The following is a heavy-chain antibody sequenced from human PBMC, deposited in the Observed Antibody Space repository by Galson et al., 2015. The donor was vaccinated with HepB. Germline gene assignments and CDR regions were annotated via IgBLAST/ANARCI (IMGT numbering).Heavy chain of an antibody. CDR1: GGSITSGGFS. CDR2: IYFGGST. CDR3: ARATYFYGSGNYLSYYFDY. V-gene: IGHV4-30-2*06. J-gene: IGHJ4*02. D-gene: IGHD3-10*01. Sequence: TLSLTCTVSGGSITSGGFSWSWIRQSPGKGLEWIGYIYFGGSTDYDPSLKSRVTISVDRSKNHFSLRLTSVTAADTAVYYCARATYFYGSGNYLSYYFDYWGQGTLVTVSA.